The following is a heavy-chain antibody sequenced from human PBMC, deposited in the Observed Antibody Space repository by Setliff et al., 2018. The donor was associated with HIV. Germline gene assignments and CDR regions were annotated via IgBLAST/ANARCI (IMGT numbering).Heavy chain of an antibody. D-gene: IGHD6-13*01. CDR2: INHSGST. CDR1: GGSFSGYY. CDR3: AAASSWDPLLDY. J-gene: IGHJ4*02. V-gene: IGHV4-34*01. Sequence: ETLSLTCAVYGGSFSGYYWSWIRQPPGKGLEWIGEINHSGSTNYNPSLKSRVTISVDTSMDQFSLKLNSVTAADTAVYYCAAASSWDPLLDYWGQGTLVTVSS.